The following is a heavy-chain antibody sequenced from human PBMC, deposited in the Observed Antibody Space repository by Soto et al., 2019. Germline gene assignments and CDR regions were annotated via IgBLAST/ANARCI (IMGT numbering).Heavy chain of an antibody. J-gene: IGHJ5*02. CDR1: GGSIGSYD. D-gene: IGHD3-10*01. V-gene: IGHV4-59*12. CDR3: ARGEPWFGELYWFDP. CDR2: IYYSGST. Sequence: SETLSLTCTVSGGSIGSYDWSWIRQPPGKGLEWIGYIYYSGSTYYNPSLKSRVTISVDTSKNQFSLKLSSVTAADTAVYYCARGEPWFGELYWFDPWGQGTLVTVSS.